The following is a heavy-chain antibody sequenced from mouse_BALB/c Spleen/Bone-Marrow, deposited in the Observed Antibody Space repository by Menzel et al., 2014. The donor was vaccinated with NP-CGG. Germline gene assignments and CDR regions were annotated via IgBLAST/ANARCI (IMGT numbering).Heavy chain of an antibody. D-gene: IGHD1-1*01. Sequence: QVQLQQSGAELVKPGASVKLSCKASGYSFTRYYMYWVKQRPGQGLEWIGEISPSNGGTNFNEKFKSKATLTVDKSSSTAYMQFSSLTSEDSAVYYCTRSNYGYWYFDVWGAGTTVTVSS. J-gene: IGHJ1*01. CDR3: TRSNYGYWYFDV. CDR1: GYSFTRYY. V-gene: IGHV1S81*02. CDR2: ISPSNGGT.